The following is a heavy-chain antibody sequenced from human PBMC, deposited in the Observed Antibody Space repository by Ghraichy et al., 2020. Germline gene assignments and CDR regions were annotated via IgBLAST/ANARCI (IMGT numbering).Heavy chain of an antibody. CDR1: GGSISSSSYY. V-gene: IGHV4-39*01. CDR3: ARRSRSGWYSDY. D-gene: IGHD6-19*01. J-gene: IGHJ4*02. CDR2: IYYSGST. Sequence: SQTLSLTCTVSGGSISSSSYYWGWIRQPPGKGLEWIGSIYYSGSTYYSPSLKSRVTISVDTSKNQFSLKLSSVTAADTAVYYCARRSRSGWYSDYWGQGTLVTVSS.